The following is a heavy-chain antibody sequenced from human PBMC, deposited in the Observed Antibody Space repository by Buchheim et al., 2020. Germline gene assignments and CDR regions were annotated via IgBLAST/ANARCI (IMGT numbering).Heavy chain of an antibody. J-gene: IGHJ5*02. Sequence: QAQLVQSGAEVKKPGASVKVSCKASGYTFTNHWIHWVRQAPGQGLEWIGVINPSGDRTAYAQNLQGRITVTRDTSTETVYMELRSLRSEDTAVYYCTRDTSDITSSWWFDPWGQGTL. V-gene: IGHV1-46*04. CDR1: GYTFTNHW. D-gene: IGHD6-6*01. CDR3: TRDTSDITSSWWFDP. CDR2: INPSGDRT.